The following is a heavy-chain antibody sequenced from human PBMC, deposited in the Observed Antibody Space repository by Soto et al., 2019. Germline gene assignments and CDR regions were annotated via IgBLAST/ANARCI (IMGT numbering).Heavy chain of an antibody. Sequence: GGSLRLSCAASGFIFSNYAMTWVRQAPGKGLEWVSTINGAGFNTYYADSVRGRVSISRDNSKNTLWLQVNSLRAEDTAVYYCVKGSCSSNTCHFDPWGQGTLVTV. CDR1: GFIFSNYA. J-gene: IGHJ5*02. CDR2: INGAGFNT. V-gene: IGHV3-23*01. CDR3: VKGSCSSNTCHFDP. D-gene: IGHD2-2*01.